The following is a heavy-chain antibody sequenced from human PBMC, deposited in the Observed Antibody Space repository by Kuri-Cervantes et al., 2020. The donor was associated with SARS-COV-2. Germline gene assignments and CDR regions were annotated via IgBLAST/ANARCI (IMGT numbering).Heavy chain of an antibody. CDR1: GLSINNYD. V-gene: IGHV3-30*03. CDR3: ARERGVIPAGLGWFDP. Sequence: GGSLRLSCAVSGLSINNYDMHWVRQAQGKGPEWVAVISYEGSNKHYSDSVKGRFTISRDNSKSMVYLQINSLRPEDTAVYYCARERGVIPAGLGWFDPWGQGTLVTVSS. CDR2: ISYEGSNK. J-gene: IGHJ5*02. D-gene: IGHD2-2*01.